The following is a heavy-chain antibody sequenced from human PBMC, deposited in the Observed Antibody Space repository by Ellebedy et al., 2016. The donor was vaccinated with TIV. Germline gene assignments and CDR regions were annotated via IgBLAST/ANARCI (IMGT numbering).Heavy chain of an antibody. Sequence: ASVKVSCKASGGTFSSYAISWVRQAPGQGLEWMGRIIPILGIANYAQKFQGRVTITADKSTSTAYMELSSLRSEDTAMYYCARATYGSGSYAYFDYWGQGTLVTVSS. CDR3: ARATYGSGSYAYFDY. CDR2: IIPILGIA. CDR1: GGTFSSYA. J-gene: IGHJ4*02. V-gene: IGHV1-69*04. D-gene: IGHD3-10*01.